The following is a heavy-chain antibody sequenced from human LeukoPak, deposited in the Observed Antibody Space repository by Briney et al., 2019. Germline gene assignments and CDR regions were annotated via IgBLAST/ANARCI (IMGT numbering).Heavy chain of an antibody. CDR3: ARSLRDDSSGYYDLAEQFDY. CDR1: GGSFSGYY. D-gene: IGHD3-22*01. CDR2: INHSGST. J-gene: IGHJ4*02. V-gene: IGHV4-34*01. Sequence: PSETLSLTCAVYGGSFSGYYWSWIRQPPGKGLEWIGEINHSGSTNYNPSLKSRVTISVDTSKNQFSLKLSSVTAADTAVYYCARSLRDDSSGYYDLAEQFDYWGQGTLVTVPS.